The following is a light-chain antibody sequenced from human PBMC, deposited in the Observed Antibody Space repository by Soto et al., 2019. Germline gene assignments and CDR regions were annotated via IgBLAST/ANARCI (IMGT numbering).Light chain of an antibody. J-gene: IGKJ1*01. CDR2: GAS. CDR3: QQHNNWPPT. CDR1: QSVSST. Sequence: EIVMTQSPATLSVSPGERATLSCRASQSVSSTLAWYQQKPGQAPRLLIYGASTRATDIPARVSGGGSGTEFTLTISSLQSEDFAVYFCQQHNNWPPTFGQGTKVEIK. V-gene: IGKV3-15*01.